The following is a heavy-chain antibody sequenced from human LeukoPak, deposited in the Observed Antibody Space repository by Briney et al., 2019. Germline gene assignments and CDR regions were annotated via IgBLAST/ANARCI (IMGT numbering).Heavy chain of an antibody. CDR1: GYTFTGYY. CDR3: ARGYCSGGSCYYYFDY. Sequence: ASVKVSCKASGYTFTGYYMHWVRQAPGQGLEWMGWINPNSGGANYAQKFQGRVTMTRDTSISTAYMELSRLRSDYTAVYYCARGYCSGGSCYYYFDYWGQGTLVTVSS. V-gene: IGHV1-2*02. J-gene: IGHJ4*02. D-gene: IGHD2-15*01. CDR2: INPNSGGA.